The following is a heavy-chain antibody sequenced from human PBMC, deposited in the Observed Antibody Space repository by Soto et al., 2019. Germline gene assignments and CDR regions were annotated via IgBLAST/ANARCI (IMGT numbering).Heavy chain of an antibody. J-gene: IGHJ4*02. CDR3: AKDIRGSIWFGELLPDYFDY. CDR1: GFTFDDYA. V-gene: IGHV3-9*01. CDR2: ISWNSGSI. Sequence: GGSLRLSCAASGFTFDDYAMHWVRQAPGKGLEWVSGISWNSGSIGYADSVKGRFTISRDNAKNSLYLQMNSLRAEDTALYYCAKDIRGSIWFGELLPDYFDYWGQGTLVTVSS. D-gene: IGHD3-10*01.